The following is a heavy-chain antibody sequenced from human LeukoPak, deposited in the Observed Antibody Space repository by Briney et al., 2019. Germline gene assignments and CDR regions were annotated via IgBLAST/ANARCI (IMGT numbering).Heavy chain of an antibody. CDR1: GFTFSDYY. CDR3: ARSRDGYNTHDY. D-gene: IGHD5-24*01. Sequence: GGSLRLSCAPSGFTFSDYYMSWIRQAPGKGLAWVSYISRSGSTIYYADSVKGRFTISRDNAKNSLYLQMNSLRAEDTAVYYCARSRDGYNTHDYWGQGTLVSVSS. CDR2: ISRSGSTI. V-gene: IGHV3-11*01. J-gene: IGHJ4*02.